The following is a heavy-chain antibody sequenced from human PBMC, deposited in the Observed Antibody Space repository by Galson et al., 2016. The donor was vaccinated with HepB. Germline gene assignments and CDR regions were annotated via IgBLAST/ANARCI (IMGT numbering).Heavy chain of an antibody. CDR1: GGSVSSDDYY. CDR2: IYYNGRT. Sequence: SETLSLTCTVSGGSVSSDDYYWGWIRQPPGKGLEWMGSIYYNGRTAYNPSLKSRVTISVDTSKNQFSLVVSSVTAADTADYYCAGQELNSDRSGTLYFDLWGRGTLVTVSS. CDR3: AGQELNSDRSGTLYFDL. D-gene: IGHD3-22*01. V-gene: IGHV4-39*01. J-gene: IGHJ2*01.